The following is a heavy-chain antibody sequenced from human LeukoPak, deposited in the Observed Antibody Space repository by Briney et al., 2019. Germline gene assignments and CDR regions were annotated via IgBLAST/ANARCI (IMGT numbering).Heavy chain of an antibody. V-gene: IGHV4-34*01. CDR3: ARSKVWRGPRFDY. J-gene: IGHJ4*02. CDR2: INHSGST. CDR1: GGSFSGYY. D-gene: IGHD2-21*01. Sequence: SETLSLTCAVYGGSFSGYYWSWIRQPPGKGLEWIGEINHSGSTNYNPSLKSRVTISVDTSKNQFSLKLSSVTAADTAVYYCARSKVWRGPRFDYWGQGTLVTVSS.